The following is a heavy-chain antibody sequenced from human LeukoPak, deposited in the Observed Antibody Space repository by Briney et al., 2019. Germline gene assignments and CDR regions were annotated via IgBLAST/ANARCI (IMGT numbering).Heavy chain of an antibody. J-gene: IGHJ3*02. V-gene: IGHV1-69*01. D-gene: IGHD3-3*01. Sequence: SVKVSCKASGGTFSSYAISWVRQAPGQGLEWMGGIIPILGTANYAQKFQGRVTITADESTSTAYMELSSLRSEDTAVYYCARGKRITIFGVVIYRAFDIWGQGTMVTVSS. CDR1: GGTFSSYA. CDR3: ARGKRITIFGVVIYRAFDI. CDR2: IIPILGTA.